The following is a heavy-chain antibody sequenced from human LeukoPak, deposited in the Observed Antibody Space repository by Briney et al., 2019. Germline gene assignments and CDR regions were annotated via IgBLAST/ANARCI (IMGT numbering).Heavy chain of an antibody. CDR2: ISYDGSNK. Sequence: GRSLRLSCAVSGFTFSSYAMHWVRQAPGKGLEWVAVISYDGSNKYYADSVKGRFTISRDNSKNTLYLQMNSLRAEDTAVYYCARGGYDFPYYYGMDVWGQGTTVTVSS. CDR1: GFTFSSYA. V-gene: IGHV3-30-3*01. J-gene: IGHJ6*02. CDR3: ARGGYDFPYYYGMDV. D-gene: IGHD5-12*01.